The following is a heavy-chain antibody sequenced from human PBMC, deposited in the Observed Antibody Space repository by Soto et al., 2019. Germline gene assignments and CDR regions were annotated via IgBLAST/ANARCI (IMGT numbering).Heavy chain of an antibody. J-gene: IGHJ4*02. D-gene: IGHD3-3*01. CDR3: ASPLRWSGYYIAFDY. Sequence: QVQLLQSGAEVKKPGSSVKVSCKASGATFSSFAFSWVRQAPGQGLEWMGVIIPIFDTINYAQKFQGRVTVTVDESTGTAYMELSSLTSEDTAVYYCASPLRWSGYYIAFDYWGQGTLVIVSS. V-gene: IGHV1-69*01. CDR2: IIPIFDTI. CDR1: GATFSSFA.